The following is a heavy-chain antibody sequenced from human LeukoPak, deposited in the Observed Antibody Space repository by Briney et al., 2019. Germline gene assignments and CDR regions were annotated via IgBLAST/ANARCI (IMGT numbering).Heavy chain of an antibody. V-gene: IGHV4-39*07. CDR1: GGSISSYY. CDR3: ARVDGDYVRWFDP. D-gene: IGHD4-17*01. Sequence: SETLSLICTVSGGSISSYYWSWIRQPPGKGLEWIGSIYYSGSTYYNPSLKSRVTISVDTSKNQFSLKLSSVTAADTAVYYCARVDGDYVRWFDPWGQGTLVTVSP. J-gene: IGHJ5*02. CDR2: IYYSGST.